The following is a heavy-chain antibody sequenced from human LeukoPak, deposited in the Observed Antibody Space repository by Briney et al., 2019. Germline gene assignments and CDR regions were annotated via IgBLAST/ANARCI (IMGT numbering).Heavy chain of an antibody. CDR2: IYSGGDT. Sequence: GGSLRLSCAASGFTVSSNYMSWVRQAPGKGLEWVSVIYSGGDTYYADSVKGRFTISRDNSKNTLYLQMNSLRAEDTAVYYCERVRDRGRTSPYFDSWGQGTLVPVSS. V-gene: IGHV3-66*01. D-gene: IGHD3-16*01. CDR1: GFTVSSNY. J-gene: IGHJ4*02. CDR3: ERVRDRGRTSPYFDS.